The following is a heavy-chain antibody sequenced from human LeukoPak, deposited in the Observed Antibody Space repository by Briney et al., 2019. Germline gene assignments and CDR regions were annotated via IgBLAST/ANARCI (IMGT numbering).Heavy chain of an antibody. D-gene: IGHD5-12*01. Sequence: SETLSLTCTVSAFSISSSSYYWGWIRQPPGKGLGWIGSIYYSGSTYYNPSLKSRVTISVDTSKNQFSLKLSSVTAADTAVYYCARSDSGYDLAAFDYWGQGTLVTVSS. J-gene: IGHJ4*02. CDR2: IYYSGST. V-gene: IGHV4-39*01. CDR1: AFSISSSSYY. CDR3: ARSDSGYDLAAFDY.